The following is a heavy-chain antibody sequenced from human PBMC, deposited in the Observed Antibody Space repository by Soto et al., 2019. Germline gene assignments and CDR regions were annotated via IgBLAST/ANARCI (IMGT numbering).Heavy chain of an antibody. Sequence: GESLKISCKASGYSFTSYWIGWVRQMPGEGLEWMGIIYPSDSDTRYSPSFQGQVTISADTSISTSYLRWSGLTASDTAMYYCARGQVDTRLFDYWGQGTPVTVSS. V-gene: IGHV5-51*01. J-gene: IGHJ4*02. CDR3: ARGQVDTRLFDY. CDR1: GYSFTSYW. D-gene: IGHD6-25*01. CDR2: IYPSDSDT.